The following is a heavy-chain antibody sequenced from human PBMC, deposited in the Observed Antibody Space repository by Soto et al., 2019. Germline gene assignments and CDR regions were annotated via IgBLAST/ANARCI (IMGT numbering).Heavy chain of an antibody. CDR3: ARDPQYVTSSRVFDH. CDR2: ISTYNGNA. Sequence: QVQLLQSGAEVKKPGASVRVSCKASGYSFTRFGISWVRQAPGQGLEWMGRISTYNGNAKYAQKLNGSVAVSTATSATQVYMELRSLESDDTAVYYCARDPQYVTSSRVFDHWGQGTLPTVSS. CDR1: GYSFTRFG. D-gene: IGHD6-6*01. V-gene: IGHV1-18*01. J-gene: IGHJ4*02.